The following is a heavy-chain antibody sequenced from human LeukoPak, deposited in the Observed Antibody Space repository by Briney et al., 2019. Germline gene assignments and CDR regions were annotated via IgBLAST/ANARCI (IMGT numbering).Heavy chain of an antibody. V-gene: IGHV3-21*01. D-gene: IGHD6-13*01. CDR1: GFTFSNYN. CDR3: ARFIAAPYYFDY. J-gene: IGHJ4*02. CDR2: IRSSTTYV. Sequence: PGGSLRLSCAASGFTFSNYNMNWVRQAPGKGLEWVSSIRSSTTYVYYADSVKGRFTISRDNAKNSLYLQMNSLRAEDTAVYYCARFIAAPYYFDYWGRGTLVTVSS.